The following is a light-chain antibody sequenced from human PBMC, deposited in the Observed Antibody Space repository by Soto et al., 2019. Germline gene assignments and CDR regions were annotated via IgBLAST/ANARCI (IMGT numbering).Light chain of an antibody. Sequence: EKVMTQSPTTLSVSLREGATVXXRASQSVSTKLAWYKQKPGQAPRXIIYGASTRATGIPARFSGSGSGTDFTLTISSLQSEDFAVYYCQHYNNWPRTFGGGTKVDI. CDR1: QSVSTK. V-gene: IGKV3-15*01. J-gene: IGKJ4*01. CDR2: GAS. CDR3: QHYNNWPRT.